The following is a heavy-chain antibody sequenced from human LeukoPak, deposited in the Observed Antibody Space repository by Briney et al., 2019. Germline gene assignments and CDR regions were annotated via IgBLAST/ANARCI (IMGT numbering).Heavy chain of an antibody. J-gene: IGHJ4*02. CDR1: GFSFDDYA. Sequence: AGRSLRLSCAASGFSFDDYAMHWVRQAPGKGLEWVSGISWNSGSIGYADSVKGRFTISRDKAKKSLYLDMNNLRAEDTASYYCAKGDCSSTRCFLDSWGQGTLLTVSS. CDR2: ISWNSGSI. V-gene: IGHV3-9*01. CDR3: AKGDCSSTRCFLDS. D-gene: IGHD2-2*01.